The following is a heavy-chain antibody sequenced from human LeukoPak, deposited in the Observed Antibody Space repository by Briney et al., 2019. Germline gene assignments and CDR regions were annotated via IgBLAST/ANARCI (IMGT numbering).Heavy chain of an antibody. V-gene: IGHV3-30*02. Sequence: GGSLRLSCAASGFTFSTYGMHWVRKAPGMGLEWVAFIRNDGNNKYYADSVKGRFTISRDNSKNTLYLQMNSLRAEDTALYYCAKDSPRNCFDYWGQGTLVTVSS. J-gene: IGHJ4*02. CDR3: AKDSPRNCFDY. CDR2: IRNDGNNK. CDR1: GFTFSTYG.